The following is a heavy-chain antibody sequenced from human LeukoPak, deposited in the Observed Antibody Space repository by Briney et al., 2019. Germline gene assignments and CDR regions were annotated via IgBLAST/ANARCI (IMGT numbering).Heavy chain of an antibody. J-gene: IGHJ3*02. Sequence: SETLSLTCTVSGGSISSSTYYWGWIRQPPGKGLEWIGSIYHSGSTYYNSSLKSRVTISIDTSKNQMSLRVSSVTAADTAVYYCARDGVGYCTNGVCYTGAHAFDIWGQGTMVTVSS. CDR1: GGSISSSTYY. V-gene: IGHV4-39*07. D-gene: IGHD2-8*01. CDR2: IYHSGST. CDR3: ARDGVGYCTNGVCYTGAHAFDI.